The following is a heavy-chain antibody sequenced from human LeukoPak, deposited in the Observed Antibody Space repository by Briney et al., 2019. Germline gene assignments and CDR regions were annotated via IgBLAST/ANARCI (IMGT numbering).Heavy chain of an antibody. CDR1: GFTFSSYA. CDR3: AKYYYDSSGYYYI. CDR2: ISGSGGST. J-gene: IGHJ3*02. V-gene: IGHV3-23*01. Sequence: PGGSLRLSCAASGFTFSSYAMSWIRQAPGKGLEWVSAISGSGGSTYYADSVKGRFTISRDNSKNTLYLQMNSLRAEDTAVYYCAKYYYDSSGYYYIWGQGTMVTVSS. D-gene: IGHD3-22*01.